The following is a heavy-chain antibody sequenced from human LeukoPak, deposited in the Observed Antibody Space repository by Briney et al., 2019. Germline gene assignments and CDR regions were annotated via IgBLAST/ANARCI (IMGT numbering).Heavy chain of an antibody. CDR3: ARESGDGYIYYYYYYMDV. D-gene: IGHD5-24*01. V-gene: IGHV3-21*01. CDR1: GFTFSSYS. J-gene: IGHJ6*03. Sequence: GGSLTLSCAASGFTFSSYSMNRVRQAPGKGLEWVSSISSSSSYIYYADSMKGRFTISRDNAKNSLYLQMNSLRAEDTAVYYCARESGDGYIYYYYYYMDVWGKGTTVTVSS. CDR2: ISSSSSYI.